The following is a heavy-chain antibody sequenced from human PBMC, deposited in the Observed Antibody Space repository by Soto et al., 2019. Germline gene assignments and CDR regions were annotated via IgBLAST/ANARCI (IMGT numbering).Heavy chain of an antibody. D-gene: IGHD2-2*01. CDR1: GYSISSGNY. V-gene: IGHV4-38-2*01. CDR2: LYHIGST. CDR3: RSSTSCYDESWVDV. Sequence: PSETLSLTCAVSGYSISSGNYWAWIRQPPGRGMEWIGSLYHIGSTHSNTSLKSRVTISVDTAMNHFSLELSSVTAADTAIYYCRSSTSCYDESWVDVWGQGTMVTVSS. J-gene: IGHJ6*02.